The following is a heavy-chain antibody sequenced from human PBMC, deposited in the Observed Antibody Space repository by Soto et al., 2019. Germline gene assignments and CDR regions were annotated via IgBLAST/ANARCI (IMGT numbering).Heavy chain of an antibody. CDR3: ARDSSPYYDFWSGPSRYYYYYGMDV. CDR2: IWYDGSNK. Sequence: GGSLRLSCAASGFTFSSYGMHWVRRAPGKGLEWVAVIWYDGSNKYYADSVKGRFTISRDNSKNTLYLQMNSLRAEDTAVYYCARDSSPYYDFWSGPSRYYYYYGMDVWGQGTTVTVSS. CDR1: GFTFSSYG. J-gene: IGHJ6*02. D-gene: IGHD3-3*01. V-gene: IGHV3-33*08.